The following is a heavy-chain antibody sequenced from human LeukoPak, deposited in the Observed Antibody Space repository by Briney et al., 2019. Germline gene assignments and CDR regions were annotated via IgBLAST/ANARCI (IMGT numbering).Heavy chain of an antibody. Sequence: PGGSLRLSCAASGFTFSSYAMSWVRQAPGKGLEWVSVIYSGGSTCYADSVKGRFTISRDNSKNTLYLQMNSLRAEDTAVYYCARGFVTIGAFDIWGQGTMVTVSS. D-gene: IGHD3-3*01. V-gene: IGHV3-53*01. CDR3: ARGFVTIGAFDI. J-gene: IGHJ3*02. CDR1: GFTFSSYA. CDR2: IYSGGST.